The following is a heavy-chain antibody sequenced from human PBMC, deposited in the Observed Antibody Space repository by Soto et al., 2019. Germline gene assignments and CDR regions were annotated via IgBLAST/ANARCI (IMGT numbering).Heavy chain of an antibody. J-gene: IGHJ6*02. CDR3: ARLNSITGTTYYYGMDV. Sequence: GESLKISCNGSGYSFTNYWIGWVRQMPGKGLEWMGIIYPGDSGTRYSPSFQGQVTISADKSISTAYLQWSSLKASDTAMFYCARLNSITGTTYYYGMDVWGQGTTVTVSS. CDR1: GYSFTNYW. D-gene: IGHD1-7*01. V-gene: IGHV5-51*01. CDR2: IYPGDSGT.